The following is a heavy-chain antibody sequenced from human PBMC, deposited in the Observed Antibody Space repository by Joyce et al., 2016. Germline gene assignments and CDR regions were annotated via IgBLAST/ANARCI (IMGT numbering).Heavy chain of an antibody. V-gene: IGHV3-7*04. CDR2: INPDGSEK. J-gene: IGHJ3*02. CDR3: ARNRGWFKYDT. D-gene: IGHD2/OR15-2a*01. CDR1: GFTFSADW. Sequence: EVQLVESGGGFVPPGGSLRRSCAASGFTFSADWMDWVRQTPGKGLEWVANINPDGSEKYYVASVKGRFTSSRDNAKNTLDLQMNSLRVEDTAVYCCARNRGWFKYDTWGQGTKVTVSS.